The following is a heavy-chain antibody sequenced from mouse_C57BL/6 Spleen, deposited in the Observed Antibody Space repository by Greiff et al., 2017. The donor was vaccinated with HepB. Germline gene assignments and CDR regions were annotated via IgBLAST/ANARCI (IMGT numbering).Heavy chain of an antibody. CDR1: GYTFTSYW. J-gene: IGHJ2*01. CDR2: IDPSDSYT. V-gene: IGHV1-69*01. Sequence: QVQLQQPGAELVMPGASVKLSCKASGYTFTSYWMHWVKQRPGQGLEWIGEIDPSDSYTNYNQKFKGKSTWTVDKSSSTAYMQLSSLTSEDSAVYYCARLVGTYFDYWGQGTTLTVSS. CDR3: ARLVGTYFDY. D-gene: IGHD4-1*01.